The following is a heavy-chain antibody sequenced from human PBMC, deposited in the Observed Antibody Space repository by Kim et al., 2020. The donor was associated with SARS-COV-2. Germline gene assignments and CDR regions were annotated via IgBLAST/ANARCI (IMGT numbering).Heavy chain of an antibody. CDR2: ISSSSSYI. CDR3: ARGLNYGDYYYYYGMDV. D-gene: IGHD4-17*01. Sequence: GGSLRLSCAASGFTFSSYSMNWVRQAPGKGLEWVSSISSSSSYIYYADSVKGRFTISRDNAKNSLYLQMNSLRAEDTAVYYCARGLNYGDYYYYYGMDVWGQGTTVTVSS. CDR1: GFTFSSYS. V-gene: IGHV3-21*01. J-gene: IGHJ6*02.